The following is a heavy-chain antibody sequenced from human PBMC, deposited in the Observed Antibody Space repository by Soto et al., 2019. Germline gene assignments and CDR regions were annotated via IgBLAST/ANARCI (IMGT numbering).Heavy chain of an antibody. CDR1: GDSVSTNSYS. V-gene: IGHV4-39*01. D-gene: IGHD2-2*01. CDR2: IYSSENT. CDR3: ARLKGYCISTNCHGYYGMDA. J-gene: IGHJ6*02. Sequence: SETLSLTCTVSGDSVSTNSYSWGWIRQSPGKGLEWIGTIYSSENTYYNPSLLSRVTISVDTSKNEFSLRLSSVAAADTAVYFCARLKGYCISTNCHGYYGMDAWGQGTTVTVSS.